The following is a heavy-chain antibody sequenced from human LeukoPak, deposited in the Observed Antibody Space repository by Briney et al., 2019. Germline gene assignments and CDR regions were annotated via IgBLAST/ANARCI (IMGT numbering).Heavy chain of an antibody. D-gene: IGHD6-13*01. CDR1: GFTFSRHA. CDR3: ANPQSAGDY. CDR2: ISASGGST. J-gene: IGHJ4*02. Sequence: GGSLRLSCAASGFTFSRHAMDWVRQAPGKGLEWVSGISASGGSTYYADSVKGRFTISRDNSKNTLYVQTNSLRAEDTAVYYCANPQSAGDYWGQGTLVTVSS. V-gene: IGHV3-23*01.